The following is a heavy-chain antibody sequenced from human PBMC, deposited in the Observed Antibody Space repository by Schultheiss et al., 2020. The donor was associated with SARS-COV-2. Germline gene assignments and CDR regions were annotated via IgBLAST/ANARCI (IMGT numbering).Heavy chain of an antibody. V-gene: IGHV1-69*06. CDR2: IIPIFGTA. Sequence: SVKVSCKASGGTFSSNAISWVRQAPGQGLEWMGGIIPIFGTANYAQKFQGRVTITADKSTSTAYMELRSLRSEDTAVYYCARMGYYYYAMDVWGQGTTVTVSS. CDR1: GGTFSSNA. CDR3: ARMGYYYYAMDV. J-gene: IGHJ6*02.